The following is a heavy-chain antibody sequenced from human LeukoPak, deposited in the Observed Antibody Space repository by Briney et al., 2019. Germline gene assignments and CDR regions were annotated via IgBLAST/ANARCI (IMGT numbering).Heavy chain of an antibody. J-gene: IGHJ6*02. CDR1: GFTFSSYA. CDR3: AREQLYSGNYGMDV. Sequence: PGRSQRLSCAASGFTFSSYAMHWVRQAPGEGLEWVAVISYDGNNNYYADSVKGRFIISRDNSKNTLNLQVNSLRPEDTAVYYCAREQLYSGNYGMDVWGQGTTVTVSS. V-gene: IGHV3-30-3*01. D-gene: IGHD3-3*01. CDR2: ISYDGNNN.